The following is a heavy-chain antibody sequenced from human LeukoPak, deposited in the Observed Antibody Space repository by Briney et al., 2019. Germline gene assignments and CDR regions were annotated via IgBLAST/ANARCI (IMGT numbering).Heavy chain of an antibody. CDR2: ISYSGST. CDR3: ARGGWRRRYFDWLRVGDY. CDR1: SGSISGYY. D-gene: IGHD3-9*01. Sequence: SETLSLTCTVSSGSISGYYWSWIRQPPGKGLEWVGYISYSGSTNYNPSLKSRVTISVDTSKNQFSLKLSSVTAADTAVYYCARGGWRRRYFDWLRVGDYWGQGTLVTVSS. V-gene: IGHV4-59*12. J-gene: IGHJ4*02.